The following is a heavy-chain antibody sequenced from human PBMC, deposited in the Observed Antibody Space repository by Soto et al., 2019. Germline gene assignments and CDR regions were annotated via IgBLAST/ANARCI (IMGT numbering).Heavy chain of an antibody. CDR1: GYTFTGYY. J-gene: IGHJ6*02. Sequence: DSVKVYCKASGYTFTGYYMHWVRQAPGQGLEWMGWINPNSGGTNYAQKFQGWVTMTRDTSISTAYMELSRLRSDDTAVYYCAREAHSISLYSPYYYYGMDVWFQGTTVTVSS. D-gene: IGHD6-13*01. CDR3: AREAHSISLYSPYYYYGMDV. CDR2: INPNSGGT. V-gene: IGHV1-2*04.